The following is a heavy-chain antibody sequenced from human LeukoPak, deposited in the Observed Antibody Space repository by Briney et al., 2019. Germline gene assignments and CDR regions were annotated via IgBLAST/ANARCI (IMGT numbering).Heavy chain of an antibody. V-gene: IGHV3-74*01. D-gene: IGHD3-22*01. J-gene: IGHJ1*01. Sequence: GVSLRLSCAASGFTFSSYWMHWVRQAPGKGLVWVSRIKSGGGTNYADSVKGRFTISRDNAKNTVSLQMNSLGAEDTGVHYCASAPSESGGYYPVYFRHGGQGPLVTVSS. CDR3: ASAPSESGGYYPVYFRH. CDR2: IKSGGGT. CDR1: GFTFSSYW.